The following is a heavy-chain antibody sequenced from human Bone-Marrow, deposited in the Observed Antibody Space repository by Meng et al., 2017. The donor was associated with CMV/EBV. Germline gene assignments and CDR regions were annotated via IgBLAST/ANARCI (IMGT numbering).Heavy chain of an antibody. Sequence: CAMNWVRQPPRGRVQGVSALSGRGNSASYEDPVRRRLTVSRANSRTTLYLQMSGLRAEDTAVYYCAKAQLSYYDGSGFYPGDYWGQGTLVTVSS. D-gene: IGHD3-22*01. V-gene: IGHV3-23*01. CDR1: CA. CDR3: AKAQLSYYDGSGFYPGDY. J-gene: IGHJ4*02. CDR2: LSGRGNSA.